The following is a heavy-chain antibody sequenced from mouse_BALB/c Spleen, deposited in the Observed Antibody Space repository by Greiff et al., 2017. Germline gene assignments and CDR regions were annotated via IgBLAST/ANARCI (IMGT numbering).Heavy chain of an antibody. CDR3: ARQDGDFDY. V-gene: IGHV5-9-3*01. Sequence: DVQLVESGGGLVKPGGSLKLSCAASGFTFSSYAMSWVRQTPEKRLEWVATMSSGGSYTYYPDSVKGRFTISRDNAKNTLYLQMSSLRSEDTAMYYCARQDGDFDYWGQGTTLTVSS. J-gene: IGHJ2*01. CDR1: GFTFSSYA. CDR2: MSSGGSYT.